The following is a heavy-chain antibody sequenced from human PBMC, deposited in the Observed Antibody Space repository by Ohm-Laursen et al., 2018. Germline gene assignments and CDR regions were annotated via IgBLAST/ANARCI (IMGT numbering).Heavy chain of an antibody. CDR3: AREAGHFYDTSGRSDY. Sequence: SLRLSCAASGFTVSDAWMSWVRQAPGKGLEWVANIKQDGSEKYYVDSVKGRFTISRDNAKNSLYLQMNSLRAEDTAVYYCAREAGHFYDTSGRSDYWGQGTLVTVSS. V-gene: IGHV3-7*01. CDR1: GFTVSDAW. J-gene: IGHJ4*02. CDR2: IKQDGSEK. D-gene: IGHD3-22*01.